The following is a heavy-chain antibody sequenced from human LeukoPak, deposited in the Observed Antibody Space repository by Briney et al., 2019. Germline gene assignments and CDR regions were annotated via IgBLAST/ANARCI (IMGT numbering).Heavy chain of an antibody. V-gene: IGHV1-2*06. D-gene: IGHD4-17*01. J-gene: IGHJ4*02. CDR1: GYTFTGYY. CDR3: ASGSYSVFLDDYGDPLDY. CDR2: INPNSGGT. Sequence: ASVKVSCKASGYTFTGYYMHWVRQAPGQGLEWMGRINPNSGGTNYAQKFQGRVTMTRDTSISTAYMELSRLRSDDTAVYYCASGSYSVFLDDYGDPLDYWGQGTLVTVSS.